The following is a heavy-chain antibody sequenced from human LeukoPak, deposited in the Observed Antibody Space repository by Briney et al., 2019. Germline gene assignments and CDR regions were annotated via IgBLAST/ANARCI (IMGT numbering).Heavy chain of an antibody. D-gene: IGHD2-15*01. J-gene: IGHJ4*02. CDR1: EFTFSSYS. V-gene: IGHV3-53*01. CDR2: FYRGETT. CDR3: AREVVSIPSYFES. Sequence: AGGSLRLSCAASEFTFSSYSMNWVRQAPGKGLEWVSFFYRGETTYYAESVRGRFTISRDISKNTLYLLMNSLIPEDTAVYYCAREVVSIPSYFESWGQGTRVTVSS.